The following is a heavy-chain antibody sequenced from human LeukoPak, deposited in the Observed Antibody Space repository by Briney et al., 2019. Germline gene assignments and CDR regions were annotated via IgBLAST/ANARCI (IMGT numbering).Heavy chain of an antibody. D-gene: IGHD4-23*01. V-gene: IGHV4-39*07. CDR2: IYYSGST. J-gene: IGHJ4*02. CDR3: ARGDYGGNTYYFDY. Sequence: SETLSLTCTVSGGSISSSSYYWGWIRQPPGKGLEWIGSIYYSGSTNYDPSLKSRVTISVDTSKNQSSLKLSSVTAADTAVYYCARGDYGGNTYYFDYWGQGTLVTVSS. CDR1: GGSISSSSYY.